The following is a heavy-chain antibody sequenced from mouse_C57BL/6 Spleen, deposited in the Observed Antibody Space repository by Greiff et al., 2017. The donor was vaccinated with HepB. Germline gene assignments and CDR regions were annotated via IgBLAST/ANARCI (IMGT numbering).Heavy chain of an antibody. Sequence: QVQLQQPGAELVKPGASVKLSCKASGYTFTSYWMQWVKQRPGQGLEWIGEIDPSDSYTNYNQKFKGKATLTVDTSSSTAYMQLSSLTSEDSAVYYWARDYDGSRRDWFAYWGQGTLVTVSA. CDR2: IDPSDSYT. CDR1: GYTFTSYW. D-gene: IGHD1-1*01. J-gene: IGHJ3*01. CDR3: ARDYDGSRRDWFAY. V-gene: IGHV1-50*01.